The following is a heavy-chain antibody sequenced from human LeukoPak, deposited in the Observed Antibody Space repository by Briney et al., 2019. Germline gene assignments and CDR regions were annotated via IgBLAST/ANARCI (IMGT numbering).Heavy chain of an antibody. D-gene: IGHD6-6*01. CDR1: GASFSNYY. CDR3: ARGGGAARPRYFDL. J-gene: IGHJ2*01. CDR2: MNQSGRA. Sequence: SETLSLTCGVYGASFSNYYWGWVRQPPGKGLEWIGEMNQSGRANYNPSLKSRVTLSVDTSKNQFSLKLDSVTAADTAVYYCARGGGAARPRYFDLWGRGTLVTVSS. V-gene: IGHV4-34*01.